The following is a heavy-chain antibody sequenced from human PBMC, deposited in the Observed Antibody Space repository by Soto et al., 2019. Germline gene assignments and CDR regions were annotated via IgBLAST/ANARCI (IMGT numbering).Heavy chain of an antibody. CDR1: GGTFSTYS. J-gene: IGHJ4*01. Sequence: QVQRVQSGAEVKKPGSSVKVSCKASGGTFSTYSIDWVRQAPGQGLEWMGGIIPAFGSPNSAQRFQGRVTITADESTSTAYMALSSLRSDDTAVYYCARAEVATTYFDFWGHGTLVTVSS. CDR3: ARAEVATTYFDF. V-gene: IGHV1-69*01. CDR2: IIPAFGSP. D-gene: IGHD5-12*01.